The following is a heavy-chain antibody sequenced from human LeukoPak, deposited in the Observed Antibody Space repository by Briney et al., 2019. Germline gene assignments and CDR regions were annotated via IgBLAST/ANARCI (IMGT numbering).Heavy chain of an antibody. J-gene: IGHJ4*02. CDR3: AKGEWELPD. V-gene: IGHV3-23*01. CDR2: ISASGGYT. Sequence: PGGSLRLSCAASGFTFSSYAMSWVRQAPEKGLEWVSGISASGGYTYYADSVKGRFTISRDNSKNTLYLQMNSLRAEDSAVYYCAKGEWELPDWGQGTLVTVSS. D-gene: IGHD1-26*01. CDR1: GFTFSSYA.